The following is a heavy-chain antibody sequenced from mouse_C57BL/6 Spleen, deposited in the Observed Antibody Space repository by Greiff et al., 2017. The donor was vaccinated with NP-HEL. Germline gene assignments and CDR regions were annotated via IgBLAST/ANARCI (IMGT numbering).Heavy chain of an antibody. CDR1: GYTFTSYW. J-gene: IGHJ3*01. Sequence: VQLQQPGAELVRPGTSVKLSCKASGYTFTSYWMHWVKQRPGQGLEWIGVIDPSDSYTNYNQKFKGKATLTVDTSSSTAYMQLSSLTSEDSAVYYCARGDYDGIAYWGQGTLVTVSA. V-gene: IGHV1-59*01. D-gene: IGHD2-4*01. CDR3: ARGDYDGIAY. CDR2: IDPSDSYT.